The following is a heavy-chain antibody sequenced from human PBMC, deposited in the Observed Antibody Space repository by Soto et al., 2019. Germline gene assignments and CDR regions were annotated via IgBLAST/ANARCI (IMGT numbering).Heavy chain of an antibody. J-gene: IGHJ6*02. Sequence: QVHLVQSGAEVKKPGSSVKVSWTASGGTFGSYTVTWVRQAPGQGLEWMGEIIPMFGTASYAQKFQGRVTLTADKSTTTAHMELSSLSSDDTAVYFCARQKAMPPHFYSGMDVWGQGTTVTVSS. D-gene: IGHD2-2*01. CDR3: ARQKAMPPHFYSGMDV. CDR2: IIPMFGTA. V-gene: IGHV1-69*06. CDR1: GGTFGSYT.